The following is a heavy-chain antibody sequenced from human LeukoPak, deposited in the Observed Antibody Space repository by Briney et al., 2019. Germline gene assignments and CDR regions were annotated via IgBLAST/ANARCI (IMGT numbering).Heavy chain of an antibody. Sequence: PGGSLRLSCAASGFTFSNAWMSWVRQAPGKGLEWVSGINWNGGSTGYADSVKGRFTISRDNAKNFLYLQMNSLRAEDTAVYYCARTYYDILTGYNPYFDYRGQGILVTVSS. V-gene: IGHV3-20*04. CDR1: GFTFSNAW. J-gene: IGHJ4*02. D-gene: IGHD3-9*01. CDR3: ARTYYDILTGYNPYFDY. CDR2: INWNGGST.